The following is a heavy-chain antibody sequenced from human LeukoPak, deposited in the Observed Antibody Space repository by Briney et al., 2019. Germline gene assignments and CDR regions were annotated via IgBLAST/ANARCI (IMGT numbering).Heavy chain of an antibody. J-gene: IGHJ4*02. CDR2: IYYSGST. CDR3: ARAYSSGWYSN. D-gene: IGHD6-19*01. CDR1: GGSISSYY. V-gene: IGHV4-59*01. Sequence: TSETLSLTCTVSGGSISSYYWSWIRQPPGKGLEWIGYIYYSGSTNYNPSLKSRVTISVDTSKNQFSLKLSSVTAADTAVYYCARAYSSGWYSNWGQGTLVTASS.